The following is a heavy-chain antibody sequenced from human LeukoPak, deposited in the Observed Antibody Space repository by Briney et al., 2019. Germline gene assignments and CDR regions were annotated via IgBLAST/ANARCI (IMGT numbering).Heavy chain of an antibody. J-gene: IGHJ6*04. Sequence: GGSLRLSCAASGFTFSSYVMHWVRQAPGKGLEWVAIISYDGSNEYYADSVKGRFTISRDNSKNTLYLQMNSLRAADTAVYYCTRYTSWWDVWGNGTTVTISS. CDR1: GFTFSSYV. D-gene: IGHD2-2*01. CDR2: ISYDGSNE. CDR3: TRYTSWWDV. V-gene: IGHV3-30*04.